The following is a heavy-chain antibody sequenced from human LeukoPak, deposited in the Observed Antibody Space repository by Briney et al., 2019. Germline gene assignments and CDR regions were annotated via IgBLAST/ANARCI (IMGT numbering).Heavy chain of an antibody. D-gene: IGHD4-17*01. J-gene: IGHJ4*02. CDR2: ISYDGSNK. CDR1: GFIFSSYG. V-gene: IGHV3-30*18. Sequence: GGSLRLSCVASGFIFSSYGMHWVRQAPGKGLEWVAYISYDGSNKYYADSVKGRFAISRDKSKNTLYLQVNSLRADDTAVYYCAKDSQDYGLDYWGQGTLVTVSS. CDR3: AKDSQDYGLDY.